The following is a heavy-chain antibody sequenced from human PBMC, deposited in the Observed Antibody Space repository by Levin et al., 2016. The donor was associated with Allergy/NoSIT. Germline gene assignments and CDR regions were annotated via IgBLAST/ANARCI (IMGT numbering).Heavy chain of an antibody. CDR3: ARGPSVAGHYFYAVDV. Sequence: WVRQAPGQGLEWMGWISVYNGKTDYAEKLRGRVTVTTDTSTTTAYMELRGLRSDDTALYYCARGPSVAGHYFYAVDVWGQGTTVTVSS. J-gene: IGHJ6*02. D-gene: IGHD6-19*01. CDR2: ISVYNGKT. V-gene: IGHV1-18*01.